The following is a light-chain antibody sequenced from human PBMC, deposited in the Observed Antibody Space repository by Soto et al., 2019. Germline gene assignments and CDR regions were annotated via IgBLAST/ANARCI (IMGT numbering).Light chain of an antibody. CDR2: KAS. J-gene: IGKJ1*01. CDR3: QQYNSDLWT. V-gene: IGKV1-5*03. Sequence: DIQVTQSPSTLSASVGDRVTITCRASQSISSWLAWYQQKAGKAPKLLIYKASSLESGVPSRFSGSGSGTEFTLTISSLQPDDFATYYCQQYNSDLWTFGQGTKVEIK. CDR1: QSISSW.